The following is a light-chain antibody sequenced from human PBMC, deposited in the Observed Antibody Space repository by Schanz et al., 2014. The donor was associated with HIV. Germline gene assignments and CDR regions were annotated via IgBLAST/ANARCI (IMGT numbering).Light chain of an antibody. CDR1: TGAVTSGYC. J-gene: IGLJ3*02. CDR2: RIS. Sequence: QAVVTQEPSLTVSPGGTVTLTCASSTGAVTSGYCPNWFQQKPGQAPRTLIYRISNKHSWTPAWFSGSLLGGKAALTLSGVQPEDEADYYCLLYYGGTQVFGGGTKLTVL. CDR3: LLYYGGTQV. V-gene: IGLV7-43*01.